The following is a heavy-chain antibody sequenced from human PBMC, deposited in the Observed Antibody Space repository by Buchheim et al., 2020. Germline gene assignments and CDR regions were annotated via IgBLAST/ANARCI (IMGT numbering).Heavy chain of an antibody. V-gene: IGHV4-34*01. J-gene: IGHJ2*01. CDR1: GGSFSGYY. CDR2: INHSGST. CDR3: ARLHHDYGDYRYFDL. D-gene: IGHD4-17*01. Sequence: QVQLQQWGAGLLKPSETLSLTCAVYGGSFSGYYWSWIRQPPGKGLEWIGEINHSGSTNYNPSLKSRVTISVDTSKNQFSLKLSSVTAADTAVYYCARLHHDYGDYRYFDLWGRGTL.